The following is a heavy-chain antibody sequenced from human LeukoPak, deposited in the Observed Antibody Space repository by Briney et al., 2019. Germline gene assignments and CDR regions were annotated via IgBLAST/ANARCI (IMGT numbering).Heavy chain of an antibody. V-gene: IGHV1-58*02. J-gene: IGHJ4*02. CDR1: GFTFTNSA. Sequence: GSSVKVSCKASGFTFTNSAMQWVRQARGQRLEWIGWIVVASVNTKYAQKFQERVTITSDMSTSTAYMELSSLSPEDTAVYYCAAAPIEMQQRGFDYWGQGTLVTVSS. CDR3: AAAPIEMQQRGFDY. CDR2: IVVASVNT. D-gene: IGHD5-24*01.